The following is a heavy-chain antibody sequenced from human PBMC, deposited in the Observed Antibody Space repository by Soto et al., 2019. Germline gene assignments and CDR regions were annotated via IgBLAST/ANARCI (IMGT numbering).Heavy chain of an antibody. J-gene: IGHJ5*02. D-gene: IGHD3-9*01. CDR3: ARAGLLRYFEP. CDR2: INAGNGNT. CDR1: GYTFTSYA. Sequence: QVPLVQSGAEVKKPGASVKVSCKASGYTFTSYAMHWVRQAPGQRLEWMGWINAGNGNTKYSQKFQGRVTITRDTTASTAYMELSSLRSEDPAVYYCARAGLLRYFEPWGQGTLVTVSS. V-gene: IGHV1-3*01.